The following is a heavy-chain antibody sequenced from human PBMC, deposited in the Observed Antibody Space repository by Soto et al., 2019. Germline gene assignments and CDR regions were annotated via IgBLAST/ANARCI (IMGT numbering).Heavy chain of an antibody. J-gene: IGHJ4*02. D-gene: IGHD6-6*01. CDR2: ISYDGSNK. V-gene: IGHV3-30*18. CDR3: AKGRQNLSFFDY. CDR1: GFTFSSYG. Sequence: GGSLRLSCAASGFTFSSYGMHWVRQAPGKGLEWVAVISYDGSNKYYADSVKGRFTISRDNSKNTLYLQMNSLRAEDTAVYYCAKGRQNLSFFDYWGQGTLVTLSS.